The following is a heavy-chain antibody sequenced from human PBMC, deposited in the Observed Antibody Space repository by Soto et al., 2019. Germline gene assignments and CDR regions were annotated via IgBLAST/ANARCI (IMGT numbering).Heavy chain of an antibody. V-gene: IGHV3-33*01. CDR1: GFIFSDYG. CDR2: IWFDGSNK. CDR3: ARGMYFYDSSGTNWFDP. J-gene: IGHJ5*02. D-gene: IGHD3-22*01. Sequence: QVQVVESGGGVVQPGRSLRLSCAASGFIFSDYGMHWVRQAPGKGLEWVALIWFDGSNKDYADSVKGRFTISRDNSKNTLYLQMKSLRVEDTAVYYCARGMYFYDSSGTNWFDPWGQGTLVTVSS.